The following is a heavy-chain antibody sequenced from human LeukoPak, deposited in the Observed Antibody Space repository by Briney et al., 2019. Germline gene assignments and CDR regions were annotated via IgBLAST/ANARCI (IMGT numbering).Heavy chain of an antibody. V-gene: IGHV3-30*04. Sequence: GRSLRLSCAAPGFTFSSYALHWVRPAPGKGLEWVAVISYDGSNKYYADSVKGRFTISRDNSKNTLYLQMDSLRAEDPAVYYFARDFPYKGAFDYWGQGTLVAV. CDR1: GFTFSSYA. J-gene: IGHJ4*02. D-gene: IGHD1-1*01. CDR2: ISYDGSNK. CDR3: ARDFPYKGAFDY.